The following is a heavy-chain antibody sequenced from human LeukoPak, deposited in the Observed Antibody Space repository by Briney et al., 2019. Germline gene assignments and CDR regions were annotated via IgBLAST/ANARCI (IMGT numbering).Heavy chain of an antibody. CDR3: ARDWTSDN. CDR2: ISSNGYST. Sequence: GGSLRLSCAASGFTFSNFGMHWVRQAPGKGPEYVSAISSNGYSTYYANSVKGRFTISRDNSRNMLYLQMGSLKTEDMAVYYCARDWTSDNWGQGTMVTVSS. V-gene: IGHV3-64*01. CDR1: GFTFSNFG. J-gene: IGHJ3*01. D-gene: IGHD2-2*01.